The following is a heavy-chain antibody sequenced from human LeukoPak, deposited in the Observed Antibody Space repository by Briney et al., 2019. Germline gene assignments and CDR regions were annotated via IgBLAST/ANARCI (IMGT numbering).Heavy chain of an antibody. CDR3: ARLPYYYDSSGYYYFSFDY. CDR2: IYYSGSN. Sequence: SETLSLTCTVSGVSISSSRYYWGWIRPPPGKGLVWIGSIYYSGSNYYNPSLKSRVTISVDTSKNQFSLKLSSVTAADTAVYYCARLPYYYDSSGYYYFSFDYWGQGTLVTVSS. D-gene: IGHD3-22*01. CDR1: GVSISSSRYY. V-gene: IGHV4-39*07. J-gene: IGHJ4*02.